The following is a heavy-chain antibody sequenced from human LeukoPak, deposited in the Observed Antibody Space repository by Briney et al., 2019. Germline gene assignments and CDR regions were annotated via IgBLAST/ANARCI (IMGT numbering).Heavy chain of an antibody. CDR1: GFTFSSYA. J-gene: IGHJ5*02. Sequence: GGSLRLSCTASGFTFSSYAMSWVRQAPGKGLEWVSAISGSGGSTYYADSVKGRFTISRDSSKNTLYLQMNSLRAEDTAVYYCAKTYSSGWYPWFDPWGQGTLVTVSS. D-gene: IGHD6-19*01. CDR2: ISGSGGST. V-gene: IGHV3-23*01. CDR3: AKTYSSGWYPWFDP.